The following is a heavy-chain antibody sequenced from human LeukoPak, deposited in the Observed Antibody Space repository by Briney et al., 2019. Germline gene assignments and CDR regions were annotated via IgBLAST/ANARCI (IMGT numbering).Heavy chain of an antibody. Sequence: PGRSLRLSCAASGFTFSSSSMNWVRQAPGKGLEWVSYISSSGDTIYYSDSVKGRFTISRDNAKNALYLQMNSLRAEDTAVYYCASHLPGPQWGQGTLVTVSS. J-gene: IGHJ4*02. CDR1: GFTFSSSS. CDR3: ASHLPGPQ. V-gene: IGHV3-48*04. CDR2: ISSSGDTI.